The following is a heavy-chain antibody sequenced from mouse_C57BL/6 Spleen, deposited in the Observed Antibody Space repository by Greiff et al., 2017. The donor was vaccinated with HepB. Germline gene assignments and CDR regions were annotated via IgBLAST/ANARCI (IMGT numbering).Heavy chain of an antibody. CDR3: ARNSGGNWGYFDV. J-gene: IGHJ1*03. CDR1: GYTFTSYW. V-gene: IGHV1-64*01. CDR2: IHPNSGST. D-gene: IGHD4-1*01. Sequence: QVQLQQSGAELVKPGASVKLSCKASGYTFTSYWMHWVKQRPGQGLEWIGMIHPNSGSTNYNEKFKSKATLTVDKSSSTAYMQLSSLTSEDSAVYYCARNSGGNWGYFDVWGTGTTVTVSS.